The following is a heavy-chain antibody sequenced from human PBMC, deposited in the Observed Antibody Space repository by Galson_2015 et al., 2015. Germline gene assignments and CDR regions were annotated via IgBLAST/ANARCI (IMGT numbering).Heavy chain of an antibody. CDR1: GYTFARYD. J-gene: IGHJ3*01. V-gene: IGHV1-8*01. D-gene: IGHD2-8*01. Sequence: SVKVSCKASGYTFARYDINWVRQATGQGLEWMGWMNPNSGNTGYEQKFQGRVTMTRNTSISTAYMELSSLGSDDTAIYFCARAMGSAFSAFDFWGQATVVTISS. CDR2: MNPNSGNT. CDR3: ARAMGSAFSAFDF.